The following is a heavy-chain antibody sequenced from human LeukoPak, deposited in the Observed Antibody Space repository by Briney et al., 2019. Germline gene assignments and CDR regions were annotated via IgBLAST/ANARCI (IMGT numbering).Heavy chain of an antibody. CDR1: GGSVSSGSYY. CDR2: IYYSGST. J-gene: IGHJ4*02. CDR3: ARARTTGTTAGDY. D-gene: IGHD1-1*01. Sequence: SETLSLTCTVSGGSVSSGSYYCSWIRQPPGKGLEWIGYIYYSGSTNYNPSLKSRVTTSVDTSKNQFSLKLSSVTAADTAVYYCARARTTGTTAGDYWGQGTLVTVSS. V-gene: IGHV4-61*01.